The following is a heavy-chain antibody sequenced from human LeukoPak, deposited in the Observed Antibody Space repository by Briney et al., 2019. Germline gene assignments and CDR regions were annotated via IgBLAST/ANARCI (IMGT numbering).Heavy chain of an antibody. CDR2: IYYSGST. D-gene: IGHD6-13*01. CDR3: ARHGAAAMSGWFDP. Sequence: PSETLSLTCTVSGGSISSSSYYWGWIRQPPGKGPEWIGSIYYSGSTYYNPSLKNRVTISVDTSKNQFSLKLSSVTAADTAVYYCARHGAAAMSGWFDPWGQGTLVTVSS. V-gene: IGHV4-39*01. J-gene: IGHJ5*02. CDR1: GGSISSSSYY.